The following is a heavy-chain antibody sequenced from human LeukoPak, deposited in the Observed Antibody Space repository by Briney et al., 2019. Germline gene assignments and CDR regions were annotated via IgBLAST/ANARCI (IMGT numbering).Heavy chain of an antibody. D-gene: IGHD1-26*01. Sequence: GGSLRLSCAASGFTFSTYGVHWVRQAPGKGLEWVAIISYDGSSKYYADSVKGRFTISRDNSKYTLYLQMNSLRVEDTAVYYCARDREAQRLDYWGQGTLVTVSS. J-gene: IGHJ4*02. V-gene: IGHV3-30*03. CDR2: ISYDGSSK. CDR3: ARDREAQRLDY. CDR1: GFTFSTYG.